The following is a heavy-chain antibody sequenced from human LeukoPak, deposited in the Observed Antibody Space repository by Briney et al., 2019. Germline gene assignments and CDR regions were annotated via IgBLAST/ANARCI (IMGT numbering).Heavy chain of an antibody. CDR3: AKPRYSYGLPLPSGE. Sequence: GGSLRLSCAASGFTFSSYAMSWVRQAPGKGLEWVSAISGSGGSTYYADSVKGRFTISRDNSKNTLYLQMNSLRAEDTAVYYCAKPRYSYGLPLPSGEWGQGTLVTVSS. CDR2: ISGSGGST. J-gene: IGHJ4*02. CDR1: GFTFSSYA. D-gene: IGHD5-18*01. V-gene: IGHV3-23*01.